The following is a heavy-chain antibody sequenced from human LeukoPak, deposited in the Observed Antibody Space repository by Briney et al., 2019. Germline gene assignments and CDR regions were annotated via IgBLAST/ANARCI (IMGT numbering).Heavy chain of an antibody. CDR3: ARHSDVVGAI. CDR1: GYTFTHQW. Sequence: GESLKISCEASGYTFTHQWIGWVRQMPGTGLEWVGNIYPRDSDTIYSPSFQAHVTIPADTPINTAYLEWRSLEASDTAMYYCARHSDVVGAIWGQGTQVTVSS. J-gene: IGHJ4*02. D-gene: IGHD3-16*01. CDR2: IYPRDSDT. V-gene: IGHV5-51*01.